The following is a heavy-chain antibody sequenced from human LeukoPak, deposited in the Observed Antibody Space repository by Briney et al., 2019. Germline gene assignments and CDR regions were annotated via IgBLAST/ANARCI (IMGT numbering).Heavy chain of an antibody. CDR3: AILRGGTVASFEY. CDR1: GFTFSSYA. D-gene: IGHD3-16*01. Sequence: PGGSLRLSCAACGFTFSSYAMNWVRQAPGKGLEWVSYISSSGSTIYYADSVKGRFTISRDNAKNSLYLQMNSLRVEDTAVYYCAILRGGTVASFEYWGQGTLFTVSS. J-gene: IGHJ4*02. V-gene: IGHV3-48*03. CDR2: ISSSGSTI.